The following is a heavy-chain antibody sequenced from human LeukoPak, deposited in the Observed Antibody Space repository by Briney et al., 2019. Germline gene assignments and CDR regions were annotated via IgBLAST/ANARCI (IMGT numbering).Heavy chain of an antibody. J-gene: IGHJ4*02. D-gene: IGHD3-22*01. CDR2: ISDRGSST. CDR1: GITLSNYG. V-gene: IGHV3-23*01. CDR3: AKRGVVIRVILVGFHKEAYYFDS. Sequence: GGSLRLSCAVSGITLSNYGMSWVRQDPGKGLEWVAVISDRGSSTNYADSVKGRFTISTDHPKNTLYLQKNSLRAEYTAVYFCAKRGVVIRVILVGFHKEAYYFDSWGQGALVTVSS.